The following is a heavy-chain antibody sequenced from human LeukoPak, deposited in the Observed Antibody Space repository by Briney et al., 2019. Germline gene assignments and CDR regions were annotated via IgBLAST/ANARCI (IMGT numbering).Heavy chain of an antibody. CDR3: ARGDRSGFDY. V-gene: IGHV4-38-2*02. D-gene: IGHD3-22*01. CDR1: GYSISSGYY. CDR2: IYHSGST. Sequence: SETLSLTCTVSGYSISSGYYWGWIRQPPGKGLEWIGSIYHSGSTYYNPSLKSRVTISVDTSKNQFSLKLSSVTAADTAVYYCARGDRSGFDYWGQGTLVTVSS. J-gene: IGHJ4*02.